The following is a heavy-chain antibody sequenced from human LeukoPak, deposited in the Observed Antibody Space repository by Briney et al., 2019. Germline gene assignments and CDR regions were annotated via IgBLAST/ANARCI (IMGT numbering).Heavy chain of an antibody. J-gene: IGHJ4*02. CDR1: GFHFSSSA. V-gene: IGHV3-23*01. CDR2: INDYGDTT. CDR3: ARNLKSGTYDY. Sequence: GRSLRLSCAASGFHFSSSAMTWVRQAPGRGLEWVSFINDYGDTTYYADSVKGRFTVSRDNSKNTLYLQMNSLRAGDTAIYHCARNLKSGTYDYWGQGTLVTVSS. D-gene: IGHD1-26*01.